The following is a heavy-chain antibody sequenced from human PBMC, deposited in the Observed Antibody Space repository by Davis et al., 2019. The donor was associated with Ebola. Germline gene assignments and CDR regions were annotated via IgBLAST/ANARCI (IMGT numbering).Heavy chain of an antibody. CDR2: ISYDGSNK. CDR1: GFTFSSYG. V-gene: IGHV3-30*18. D-gene: IGHD5-24*01. Sequence: GESLKISCAASGFTFSSYGMHWVRQAPGKGLEWVAVISYDGSNKYYADSVKGRFTISRDNSKNTLYLQMNSLRAEDTAVYYCAKGDRMDVWDKGTTVTVSS. J-gene: IGHJ6*04. CDR3: AKGDRMDV.